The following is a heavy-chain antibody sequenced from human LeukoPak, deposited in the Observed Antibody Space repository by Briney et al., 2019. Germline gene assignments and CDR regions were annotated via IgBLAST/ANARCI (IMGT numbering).Heavy chain of an antibody. CDR2: IYYSGST. V-gene: IGHV4-59*01. CDR3: AREGGSYDSSGYVDY. Sequence: SETLSLTCTVSGGSISSYYWSWIRQPPGKGLEWIGYIYYSGSTNYNPSLKSRVTISVDTSKNQFSLKLSSVTAADTGVYYCAREGGSYDSSGYVDYWGQGTLVTVSS. J-gene: IGHJ4*02. D-gene: IGHD3-22*01. CDR1: GGSISSYY.